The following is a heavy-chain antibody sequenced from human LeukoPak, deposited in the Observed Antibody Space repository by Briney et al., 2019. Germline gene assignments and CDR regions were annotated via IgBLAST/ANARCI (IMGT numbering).Heavy chain of an antibody. CDR2: TFYSGST. J-gene: IGHJ4*02. D-gene: IGHD3-22*01. V-gene: IGHV4-59*08. CDR3: ARHASRYDSSGYYYFDY. CDR1: GGSISSSY. Sequence: KSSETLSLTCTVSGGSISSSYWSWIRQAPGKGLEGMGYTFYSGSTGYNPSLKSRVTISVDTSKNQFSLELTSVTAADTAVYYCARHASRYDSSGYYYFDYWGQGTLVTVSS.